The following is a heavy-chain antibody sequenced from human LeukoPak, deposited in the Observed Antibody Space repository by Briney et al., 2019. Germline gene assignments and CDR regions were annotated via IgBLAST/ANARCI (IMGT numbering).Heavy chain of an antibody. CDR2: IYYSGST. V-gene: IGHV4-59*01. Sequence: SETLSLTCTVSGGSISSYYWSWIRQPPGKGLEWIGYIYYSGSTNYNPTLKSRVTISVDTSKNQFSLKLSSVTAADTAVYYCAREPYRHGMDVWGQGTTVTVSS. D-gene: IGHD1-26*01. CDR3: AREPYRHGMDV. J-gene: IGHJ6*02. CDR1: GGSISSYY.